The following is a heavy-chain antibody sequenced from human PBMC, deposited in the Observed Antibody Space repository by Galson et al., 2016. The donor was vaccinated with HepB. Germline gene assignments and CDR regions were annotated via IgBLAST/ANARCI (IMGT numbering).Heavy chain of an antibody. CDR2: ISYDGSKI. CDR3: AKDSHSSGWNY. V-gene: IGHV3-30*18. D-gene: IGHD6-19*01. J-gene: IGHJ4*02. CDR1: GFTFSTYD. Sequence: SLRLSCAASGFTFSTYDMHWVRQAPGKGLEWVAVISYDGSKIYYADSVKGRFSISRDNSKNTLYLQMNSLRAGDTAVYYCAKDSHSSGWNYWGQGTLVTVSS.